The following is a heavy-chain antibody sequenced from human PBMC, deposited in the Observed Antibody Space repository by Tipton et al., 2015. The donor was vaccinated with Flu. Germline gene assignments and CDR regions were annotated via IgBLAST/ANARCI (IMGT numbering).Heavy chain of an antibody. Sequence: SLRLSCAASGFTFSDYYMSWIRQAPGKGLEWFSYISSSGSTIYYADSVKGRFTFSRDNATNSLYLQMKSLRAEDTAMYYCERAPRGYSGSYSRDAYWGRGTLVTVSS. J-gene: IGHJ4*02. D-gene: IGHD1-26*01. V-gene: IGHV3-11*01. CDR3: ERAPRGYSGSYSRDAY. CDR1: GFTFSDYY. CDR2: ISSSGSTI.